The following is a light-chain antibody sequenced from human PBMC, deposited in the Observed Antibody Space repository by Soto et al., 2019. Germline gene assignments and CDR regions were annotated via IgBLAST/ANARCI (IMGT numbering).Light chain of an antibody. CDR3: QQSYSSPHT. CDR2: AAS. CDR1: QNVEKF. Sequence: DIQMTQSPSSLSASVGDRVTIPCRASQNVEKFLNWYQQKPGKAPKLLIYAASTLQSGVPSRFSGSGSGTDFTLTISSLQPEDFATYSCQQSYSSPHTFGPGTRLDI. J-gene: IGKJ2*01. V-gene: IGKV1-39*01.